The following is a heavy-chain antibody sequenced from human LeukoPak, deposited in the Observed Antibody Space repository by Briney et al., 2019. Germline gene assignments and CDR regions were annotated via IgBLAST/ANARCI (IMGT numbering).Heavy chain of an antibody. CDR2: FDPEDGET. CDR1: GYTLTELS. CDR3: ATSGPSPTAGTRYFQH. V-gene: IGHV1-24*01. J-gene: IGHJ1*01. Sequence: ASVKVSCKVSGYTLTELSMHWVRQAPGKGLEWMGGFDPEDGETIYVQKFQGRVTMTEDTSTDTAYMELSSLRSEDTAVYYCATSGPSPTAGTRYFQHWGQGTLVTVSS. D-gene: IGHD6-13*01.